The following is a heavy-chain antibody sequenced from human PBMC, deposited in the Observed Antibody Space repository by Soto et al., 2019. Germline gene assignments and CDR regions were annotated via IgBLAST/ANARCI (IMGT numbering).Heavy chain of an antibody. V-gene: IGHV3-21*01. Sequence: GGSLRLSCAASGFTFSSYSMNWVRQAPGRGLEWVAAISGTSDYIYYADSVKGRFTISRDNAKTSLYIQMNSLRAEDTAVYYCSRDHRYFRGSSCRPYYYYYGMDGWGQGTTFTVSS. J-gene: IGHJ6*02. CDR3: SRDHRYFRGSSCRPYYYYYGMDG. CDR1: GFTFSSYS. D-gene: IGHD2-15*01. CDR2: ISGTSDYI.